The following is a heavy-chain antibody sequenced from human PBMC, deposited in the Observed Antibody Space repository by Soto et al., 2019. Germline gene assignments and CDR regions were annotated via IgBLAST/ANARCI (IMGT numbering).Heavy chain of an antibody. Sequence: ETLSLTCTVSGGSISSSSYYWGWIRQPPGKGLEWIGSIYYSGSTYYNPSLKSRVTISVDTSKNHFSLNLSFVTAADTAVYYCTTLTSSWSFDYWGQGTLVTVSS. J-gene: IGHJ4*02. CDR2: IYYSGST. V-gene: IGHV4-39*02. D-gene: IGHD6-13*01. CDR1: GGSISSSSYY. CDR3: TTLTSSWSFDY.